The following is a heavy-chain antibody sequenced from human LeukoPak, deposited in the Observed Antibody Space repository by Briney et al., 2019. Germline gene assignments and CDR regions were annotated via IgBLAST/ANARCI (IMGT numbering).Heavy chain of an antibody. V-gene: IGHV4-59*02. CDR3: AREWVSPYYFDY. Sequence: SETLSLTCTVSGGSVSSYYWSWIRQPPGKGLEWIGHIYYSGSTNYNPSLKSRVTISVDTPKNQFSLKLSSVTAADTAVYYCAREWVSPYYFDYWGQGTLVTVSS. CDR2: IYYSGST. CDR1: GGSVSSYY. D-gene: IGHD1-26*01. J-gene: IGHJ4*02.